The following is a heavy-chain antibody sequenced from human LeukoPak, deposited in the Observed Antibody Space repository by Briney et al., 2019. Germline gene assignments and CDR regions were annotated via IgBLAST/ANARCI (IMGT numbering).Heavy chain of an antibody. CDR2: ISWNSGSI. J-gene: IGHJ6*03. CDR1: GFTFDDYA. D-gene: IGHD3-10*01. Sequence: GRSLRLSCAASGFTFDDYAMHWVGQAPGKGLEWVSGISWNSGSIGYADSVKGRFTISRDNAKNSLYLQMNSLRAEDTALYYCAKDYFGGRYYYMDVWGKGTTVTVSS. V-gene: IGHV3-9*01. CDR3: AKDYFGGRYYYMDV.